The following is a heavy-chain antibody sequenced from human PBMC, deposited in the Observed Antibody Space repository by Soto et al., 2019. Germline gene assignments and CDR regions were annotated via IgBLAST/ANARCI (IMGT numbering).Heavy chain of an antibody. V-gene: IGHV3-74*01. CDR1: GFTFSSYW. J-gene: IGHJ4*02. D-gene: IGHD4-17*01. CDR3: ARVGYGDYHFDY. Sequence: EVQLVESGGGLVQPGGSLRLSCAASGFTFSSYWMHWVRQNPGKGLVWGSRVNGDGSRTSYADSVKGRFTISRDNAKNTLYLQMNSLRADDTAVYYCARVGYGDYHFDYWGQGALVTVSS. CDR2: VNGDGSRT.